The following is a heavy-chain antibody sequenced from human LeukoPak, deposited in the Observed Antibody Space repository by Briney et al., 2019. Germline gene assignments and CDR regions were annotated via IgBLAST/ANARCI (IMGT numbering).Heavy chain of an antibody. CDR2: MSYSGST. J-gene: IGHJ4*02. CDR3: ASLTGGVGARRFDY. CDR1: GDSMSRYY. V-gene: IGHV4-59*08. Sequence: NPSETLSLTCTVSGDSMSRYYWNWIRQPPGKGLEWIGYMSYSGSTNYNPSLSSRVTISLDKSKNQVSLTLSSVTAADTAIYYYASLTGGVGARRFDYWGQGTLVTVSS. D-gene: IGHD1-26*01.